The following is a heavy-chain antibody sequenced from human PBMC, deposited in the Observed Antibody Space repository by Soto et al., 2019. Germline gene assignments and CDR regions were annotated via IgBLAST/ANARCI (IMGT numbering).Heavy chain of an antibody. CDR2: IYNDGTT. CDR1: GFTVSSNF. J-gene: IGHJ3*02. V-gene: IGHV3-53*01. D-gene: IGHD5-12*01. Sequence: EVQLVESGGGLIQPGGSLRLSCAASGFTVSSNFMSWVRQAPGKGLEWVSVIYNDGTTYYADSVKGRFTMSRDNSKNTVHLQMHSLRAEDTAVYYSAREDVVAEVGAFHIWGQGTKVTVSS. CDR3: AREDVVAEVGAFHI.